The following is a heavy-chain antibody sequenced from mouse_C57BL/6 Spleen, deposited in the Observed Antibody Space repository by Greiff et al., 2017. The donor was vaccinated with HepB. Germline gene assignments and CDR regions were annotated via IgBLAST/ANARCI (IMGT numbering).Heavy chain of an antibody. CDR2: IYPGDGDT. V-gene: IGHV1-82*01. CDR3: ARWELGFAY. D-gene: IGHD2-12*01. J-gene: IGHJ3*01. CDR1: GYAFSSSW. Sequence: VQLQESGPELVKPGASVKISCKASGYAFSSSWMNWVKQRPGKGLEWIGRIYPGDGDTNYNGKFKGKATLTADKSSSTAYMQLSSLTSEDSAVYFCARWELGFAYWGQGTLVTVSA.